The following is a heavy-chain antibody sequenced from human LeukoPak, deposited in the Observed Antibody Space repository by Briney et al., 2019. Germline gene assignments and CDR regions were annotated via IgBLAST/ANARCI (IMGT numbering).Heavy chain of an antibody. D-gene: IGHD6-13*01. CDR2: IIPIFGTA. V-gene: IGHV1-69*05. CDR1: GGTFSSYA. CDR3: AGVHSSSWYTAFDY. J-gene: IGHJ4*02. Sequence: SVTVSCKASGGTFSSYAISWVRQAPGQGLEWMGGIIPIFGTANYAQKFQGRVTITTDESTSTAYMELSSLRSEDTAVYYCAGVHSSSWYTAFDYWGQGTLVTVSS.